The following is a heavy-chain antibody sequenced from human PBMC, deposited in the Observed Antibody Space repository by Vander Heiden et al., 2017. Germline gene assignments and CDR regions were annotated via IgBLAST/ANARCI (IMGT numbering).Heavy chain of an antibody. Sequence: EVQLVESGGGLVQPGGSLRLSCAASGFTFSSYWMSWVRQAPGKGLEWVANIKQDGSEKYYVDSVKGRFTISRDNAKNSLYLQMNSLRAEDTAVYYCARGTYYDSLTGYYIGYWGQGTLVTVSS. D-gene: IGHD3-9*01. J-gene: IGHJ4*02. CDR1: GFTFSSYW. V-gene: IGHV3-7*04. CDR2: IKQDGSEK. CDR3: ARGTYYDSLTGYYIGY.